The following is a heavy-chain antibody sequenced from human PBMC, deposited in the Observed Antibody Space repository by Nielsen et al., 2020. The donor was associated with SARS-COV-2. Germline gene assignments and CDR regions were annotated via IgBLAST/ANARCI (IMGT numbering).Heavy chain of an antibody. Sequence: ASVKVSYKASGYTFTHYAIHWVRQAPGQRLEWMGWINTGNGDTKYSQKFQGRVTITRDTSASAAYMELSSLRSEDTAIYYCARVFYDYIRGRSDGMDVWGQGTTVTVSS. CDR1: GYTFTHYA. D-gene: IGHD3-16*01. J-gene: IGHJ6*02. V-gene: IGHV1-3*04. CDR3: ARVFYDYIRGRSDGMDV. CDR2: INTGNGDT.